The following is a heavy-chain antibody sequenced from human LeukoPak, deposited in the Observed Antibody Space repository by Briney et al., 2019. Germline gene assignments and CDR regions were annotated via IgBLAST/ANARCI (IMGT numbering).Heavy chain of an antibody. V-gene: IGHV3-21*01. J-gene: IGHJ4*02. CDR3: ARDGGYSYGSFDY. CDR1: GFTFSSYS. Sequence: GGSLRLSCAASGFTFSSYSMNWVRQAPGKGLEWVSSISSSSSFIDYADSVKGRFTISRDNAKNSLYLQMNSLRAEDTAVYYCARDGGYSYGSFDYWGQGTLVTVSS. CDR2: ISSSSSFI. D-gene: IGHD5-18*01.